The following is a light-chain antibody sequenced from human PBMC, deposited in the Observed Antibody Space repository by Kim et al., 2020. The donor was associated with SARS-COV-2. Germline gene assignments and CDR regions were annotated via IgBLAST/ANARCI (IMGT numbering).Light chain of an antibody. CDR1: QSVSSN. Sequence: IVMTQSPATLSVSPGERATLSCRASQSVSSNLAWYQQKPGQAPRLLIYGASTRATGIPARFSGSGSGTEFTLTISSLQSEDFAVYYCQQYNNWPTDSFGQGTRLEIK. CDR2: GAS. CDR3: QQYNNWPTDS. J-gene: IGKJ5*01. V-gene: IGKV3-15*01.